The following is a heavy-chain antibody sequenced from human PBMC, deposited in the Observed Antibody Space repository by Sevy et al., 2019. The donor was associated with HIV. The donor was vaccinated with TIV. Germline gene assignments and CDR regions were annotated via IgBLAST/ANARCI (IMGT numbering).Heavy chain of an antibody. CDR3: AKDGHYYDSRGDYLNYFDY. Sequence: GGSLRLSCAASGFTFTSYAMSWVRQAPGKGLEWVSAISGSARSTYYADSVKDRFTISRDNSKNTLYLLINSLRAEDTAIYYCAKDGHYYDSRGDYLNYFDYWGQGTLVTVSS. J-gene: IGHJ4*02. V-gene: IGHV3-23*01. CDR1: GFTFTSYA. D-gene: IGHD3-22*01. CDR2: ISGSARST.